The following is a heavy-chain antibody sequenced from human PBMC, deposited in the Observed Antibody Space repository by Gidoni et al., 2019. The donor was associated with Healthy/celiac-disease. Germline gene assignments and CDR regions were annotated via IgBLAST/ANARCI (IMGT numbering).Heavy chain of an antibody. Sequence: QVQLVQSGAEVKKPGSSVKVSCTASGGTLSSYAISWVRQAPGQGLEWMGGIIPIFGTANYAQECQGRVTITADESTSTAYMELSSLRSEDTAVYYCARSGAGLRDYCSGGSCYSDAFDIWGQGTMVTVSS. J-gene: IGHJ3*02. CDR3: ARSGAGLRDYCSGGSCYSDAFDI. D-gene: IGHD2-15*01. V-gene: IGHV1-69*01. CDR2: IIPIFGTA. CDR1: GGTLSSYA.